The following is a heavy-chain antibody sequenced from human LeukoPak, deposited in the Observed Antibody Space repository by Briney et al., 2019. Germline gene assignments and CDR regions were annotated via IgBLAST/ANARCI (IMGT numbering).Heavy chain of an antibody. D-gene: IGHD6-13*01. J-gene: IGHJ4*02. Sequence: GGSLRLSCAASGFTFSSYGMHWVRQAPGKGLEWVAVIWYDGSNKYYADSVKGRFTISRDNSKNTLYLQMNSLRAEDTAVYYCARGNSSSWAGAFDYWGQGTLVTVSS. V-gene: IGHV3-33*01. CDR1: GFTFSSYG. CDR3: ARGNSSSWAGAFDY. CDR2: IWYDGSNK.